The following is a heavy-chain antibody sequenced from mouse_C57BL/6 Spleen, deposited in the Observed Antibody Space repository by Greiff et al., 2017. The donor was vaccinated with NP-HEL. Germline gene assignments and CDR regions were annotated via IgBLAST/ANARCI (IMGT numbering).Heavy chain of an antibody. CDR2: IDPEDGET. CDR3: ARSYYYGSSYGGYFDY. CDR1: GFTIKDYY. V-gene: IGHV14-2*01. D-gene: IGHD1-1*01. Sequence: VQLQQSGAELVKPGASVKLSCTASGFTIKDYYMHWVKQRPEQGLEWIGRIDPEDGETKYAPKFQGKATLTADTSSNTAYLQLSSLTSEDTAVYYCARSYYYGSSYGGYFDYWGQGTTLTVSS. J-gene: IGHJ2*01.